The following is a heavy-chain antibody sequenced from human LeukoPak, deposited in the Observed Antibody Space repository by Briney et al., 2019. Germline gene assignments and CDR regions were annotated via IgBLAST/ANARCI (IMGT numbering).Heavy chain of an antibody. CDR2: LRYDGSNK. Sequence: TGGSLRLSCAASGFTLSSYGMHGLRQAPGKGLEGVAFLRYDGSNKYYADYVKGRFTISRDNSTKTRYLQMNSLRAEDTGVYYCAKDLHGVVPAAKSDWGQGTLVTVSS. V-gene: IGHV3-30*02. D-gene: IGHD2-2*01. J-gene: IGHJ4*02. CDR3: AKDLHGVVPAAKSD. CDR1: GFTLSSYG.